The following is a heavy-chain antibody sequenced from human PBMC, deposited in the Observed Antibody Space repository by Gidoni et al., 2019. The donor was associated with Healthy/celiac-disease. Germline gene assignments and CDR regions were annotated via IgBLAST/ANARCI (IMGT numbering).Heavy chain of an antibody. J-gene: IGHJ6*02. CDR1: GGTFSSYA. CDR3: ARGPYDFWSGYNHVGYYYYYYGMDV. Sequence: QVQLVQSGAEVKKPGSSVKVSCKASGGTFSSYAISWVRQAPGQGLEWMGGIIPIFGTANYAQKFQGRVTITADESTSTAYMELSSLRSEDTAVYYCARGPYDFWSGYNHVGYYYYYYGMDVWGQGTTVTVSS. V-gene: IGHV1-69*01. D-gene: IGHD3-3*01. CDR2: IIPIFGTA.